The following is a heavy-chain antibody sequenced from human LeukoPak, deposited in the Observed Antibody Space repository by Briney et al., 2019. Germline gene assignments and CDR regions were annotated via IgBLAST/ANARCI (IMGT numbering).Heavy chain of an antibody. Sequence: GGSLRLSCAASGFTFSGFAMHWVRQAPGKGLEWVAVISYDGSNKYAADSVKGRFTISRDNSKNTLYLQMNSLRAEDTAVYYCARQNDYILDYWGQGTLVTVSS. CDR1: GFTFSGFA. V-gene: IGHV3-30*04. CDR3: ARQNDYILDY. CDR2: ISYDGSNK. D-gene: IGHD3-16*01. J-gene: IGHJ4*02.